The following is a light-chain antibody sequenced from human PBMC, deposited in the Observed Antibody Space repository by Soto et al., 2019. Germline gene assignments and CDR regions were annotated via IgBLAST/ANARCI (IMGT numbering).Light chain of an antibody. V-gene: IGLV2-8*01. CDR1: SSDVGGYNY. CDR3: SSSAGGNNWAV. J-gene: IGLJ1*01. CDR2: EVS. Sequence: QSVLTQPPSASGSPGQSVTISCTGTSSDVGGYNYVSWYQQHPGKAPKLMIYEVSKRPSGVPDRFSGSKSGNTASLTVSGLQAEDEADYYCSSSAGGNNWAVFGTGTKLTVL.